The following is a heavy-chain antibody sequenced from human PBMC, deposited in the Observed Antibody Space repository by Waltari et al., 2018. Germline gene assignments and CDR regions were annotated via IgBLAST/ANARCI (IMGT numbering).Heavy chain of an antibody. CDR1: GGSISSGSYY. Sequence: QVQLQESGPGLVKPSQTLSLTCTVSGGSISSGSYYWSWIRQPAGKGLEWIGRIYTSGSTYYTPSRKSRVSISMDTSKNQFSLKLNSVTAADTAVYYCARNSSGWSFDSWGQGTLVTVSS. CDR3: ARNSSGWSFDS. CDR2: IYTSGST. V-gene: IGHV4-61*02. J-gene: IGHJ4*02. D-gene: IGHD6-19*01.